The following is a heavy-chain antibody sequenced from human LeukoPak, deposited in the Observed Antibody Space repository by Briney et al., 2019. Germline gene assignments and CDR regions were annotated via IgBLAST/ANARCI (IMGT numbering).Heavy chain of an antibody. V-gene: IGHV3-33*01. D-gene: IGHD3-10*01. CDR1: GFTFSNYG. Sequence: GGSLRLSCAASGFTFSNYGMHWVRQAPGKGLEWVAVIWFDGNNKYYADSVKGRFTISRDDSNNTLYLQMNSLRAEDTALYYCARGSYGSGNYYNVVYWGQGTLVTVSS. CDR2: IWFDGNNK. J-gene: IGHJ4*02. CDR3: ARGSYGSGNYYNVVY.